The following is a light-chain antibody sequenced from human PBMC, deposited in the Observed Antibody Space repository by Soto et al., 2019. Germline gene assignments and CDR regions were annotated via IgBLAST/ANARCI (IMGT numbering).Light chain of an antibody. CDR2: GAS. CDR1: QSVSSSY. Sequence: SPGTLSLSPGERATLSCRASQSVSSSYLAWYQQKPGQAPRLLIYGASSRATGIPDRFSGSGSGTDFTLTISRLEPEDFAVYYCQQCGSSPITLGHGPRLEIK. V-gene: IGKV3-20*01. CDR3: QQCGSSPIT. J-gene: IGKJ5*01.